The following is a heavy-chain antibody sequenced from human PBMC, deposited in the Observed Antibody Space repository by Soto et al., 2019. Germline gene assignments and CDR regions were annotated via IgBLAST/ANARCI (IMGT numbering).Heavy chain of an antibody. CDR1: AGSITSDEYY. CDR2: IHHTGST. CDR3: ARRPTGSGSSFFDY. J-gene: IGHJ4*02. V-gene: IGHV4-31*03. Sequence: QVQLQESGPGLVKPSQTLSLTCTVSAGSITSDEYYWNWIRYRPGKGLEWIGFIHHTGSTCYNPSMRRRAPISIDTSERPFSLDLASVTVADTAMYYCARRPTGSGSSFFDYWGPGTLVTVSS. D-gene: IGHD3-10*01.